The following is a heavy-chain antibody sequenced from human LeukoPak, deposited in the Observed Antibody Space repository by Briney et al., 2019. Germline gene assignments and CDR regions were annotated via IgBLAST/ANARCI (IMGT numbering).Heavy chain of an antibody. CDR1: GYTFTGYY. CDR3: ARDSGPEPDYYYYGMDV. J-gene: IGHJ6*02. Sequence: SVKVSCKASGYTFTGYYMHWVRQAPGQGLEWMGGIIPIFGTANYAQKFQGRVTITADESTSTAYMELSSLRSEDTAVYYCARDSGPEPDYYYYGMDVWGQGTTVTVSS. CDR2: IIPIFGTA. D-gene: IGHD3-10*01. V-gene: IGHV1-69*13.